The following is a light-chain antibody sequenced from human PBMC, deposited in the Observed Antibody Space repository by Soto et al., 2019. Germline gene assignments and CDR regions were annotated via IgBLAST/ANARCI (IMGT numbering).Light chain of an antibody. Sequence: EIVLTQSPATLSLSPGERATLSCRASPSVSSYLACYQQKPGQAPRLLIYDASNRATGIPARFSGSGSGTDFTLTISSLEPEDFAVYYCQQRSNCPWTFGQGTKVEIK. CDR1: PSVSSY. V-gene: IGKV3-11*01. CDR2: DAS. J-gene: IGKJ1*01. CDR3: QQRSNCPWT.